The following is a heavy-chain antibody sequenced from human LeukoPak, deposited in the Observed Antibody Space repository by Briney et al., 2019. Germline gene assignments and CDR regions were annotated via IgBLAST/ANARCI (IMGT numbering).Heavy chain of an antibody. CDR3: AKRGVVIRVILVGFHKEAYYFDS. J-gene: IGHJ4*02. V-gene: IGHV3-23*01. CDR2: ISGSGGNT. Sequence: GSLRLSCAVSGITLSNYGMSWVRQAPGKGLEWVSGISGSGGNTYYADSVKGRFTISRANSKNTLYLQMNSLRAEDTAVYFCAKRGVVIRVILVGFHKEAYYFDSWGQGALVTVSS. CDR1: GITLSNYG. D-gene: IGHD3-22*01.